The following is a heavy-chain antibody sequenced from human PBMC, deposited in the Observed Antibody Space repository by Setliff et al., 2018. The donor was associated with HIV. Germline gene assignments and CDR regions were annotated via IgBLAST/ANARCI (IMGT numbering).Heavy chain of an antibody. J-gene: IGHJ4*02. Sequence: PSETLSLTCTVSGGSISVSSHYWGWIRQPPGKGLEWIGSIYYSGSTYQNPSLKSRVAISVDTSKNQFSLKLSSVTAADTAFYFCARIRGSDIAGAQYYFDYWGQGTLVTVSS. D-gene: IGHD6-13*01. CDR1: GGSISVSSHY. CDR2: IYYSGST. V-gene: IGHV4-39*07. CDR3: ARIRGSDIAGAQYYFDY.